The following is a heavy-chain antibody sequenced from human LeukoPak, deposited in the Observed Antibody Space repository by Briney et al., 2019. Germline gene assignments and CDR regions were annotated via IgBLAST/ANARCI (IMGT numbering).Heavy chain of an antibody. CDR2: ISTYNGDT. V-gene: IGHV1-18*01. CDR1: GYAFKKYT. J-gene: IGHJ4*02. Sequence: SVKLSCKASGYAFKKYTISWVRQAPGQGLEWLGWISTYNGDTNYAQNFKGRVTMTTDTSTSTAYMELRSLRSDDTAVYYCTRDPSNSSGWYIYFDYWGQGALVTVSS. D-gene: IGHD6-19*01. CDR3: TRDPSNSSGWYIYFDY.